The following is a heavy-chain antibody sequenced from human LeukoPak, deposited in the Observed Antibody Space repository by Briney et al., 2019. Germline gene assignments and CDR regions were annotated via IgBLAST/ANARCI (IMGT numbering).Heavy chain of an antibody. Sequence: GGSLRLSCAASGFTFRNFWMSWVRQAPGKGLEWVAVISYDGSNKYYADSVKGRFTISRDNSKNTLYLQMNSLRAEDTAVYYCAKDRGTVVVVAATPRSYGMDVWGQGTTVTVSS. V-gene: IGHV3-30*18. D-gene: IGHD2-15*01. CDR3: AKDRGTVVVVAATPRSYGMDV. CDR1: GFTFRNFW. CDR2: ISYDGSNK. J-gene: IGHJ6*02.